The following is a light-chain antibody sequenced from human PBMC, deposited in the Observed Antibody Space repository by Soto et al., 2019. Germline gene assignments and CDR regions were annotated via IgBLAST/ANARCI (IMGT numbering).Light chain of an antibody. CDR1: QTIRGL. CDR2: GAS. J-gene: IGKJ2*01. CDR3: QQYNNWPPKYT. Sequence: EIVLTQSPATLSLSPGERATLSCRTSQTIRGLLNWYQQRPGQAPRLLIYGASTRATGIPARFSGSGSGTEFTLTISSLQSEDFAVYYCQQYNNWPPKYTFGQGTKLEIK. V-gene: IGKV3-15*01.